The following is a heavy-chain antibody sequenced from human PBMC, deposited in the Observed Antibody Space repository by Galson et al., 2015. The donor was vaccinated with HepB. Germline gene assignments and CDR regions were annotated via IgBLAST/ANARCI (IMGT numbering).Heavy chain of an antibody. CDR3: AREYDHTYKFDF. CDR2: IKSTGDWI. D-gene: IGHD1-14*01. J-gene: IGHJ4*02. V-gene: IGHV1-46*01. CDR1: TYTFTNYH. Sequence: SVKVSCKASTYTFTNYHIHWVRQAPGQGLEWMGIIKSTGDWIHFAEKFQGRVTMTRDTSTSTVYMELSSLRSEDSAVYYCAREYDHTYKFDFWGQGTLVAVSS.